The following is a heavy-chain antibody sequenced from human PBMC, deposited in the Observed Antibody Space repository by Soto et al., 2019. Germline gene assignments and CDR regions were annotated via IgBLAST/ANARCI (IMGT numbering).Heavy chain of an antibody. CDR1: GYTFTSYY. CDR3: ARDSKPIFGVVIILYGMDV. CDR2: INPSGGST. J-gene: IGHJ6*02. D-gene: IGHD3-3*01. Sequence: GASVKVSCKASGYTFTSYYMHWVRQAPGQGLEWMGIINPSGGSTSYAQKFQGRVTMTRDTSTSTVYMELSSLRSEDTAVYYCARDSKPIFGVVIILYGMDVGGQGTTVTVSS. V-gene: IGHV1-46*01.